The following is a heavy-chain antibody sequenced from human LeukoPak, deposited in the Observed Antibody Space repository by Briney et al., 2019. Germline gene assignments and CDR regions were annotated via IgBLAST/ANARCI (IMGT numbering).Heavy chain of an antibody. V-gene: IGHV4-34*01. CDR1: GGSFSGYY. Sequence: SETLSLTCAVYGGSFSGYYWSWIRQPPGKGLEWIGEINHSGSTNYNPSLKSRVTISVDTSKNQFSLKLSSVTAAETAVYFCARRYLGYCSGDSCPLNYYGMDVWGQGTTVTVSS. D-gene: IGHD2-15*01. CDR3: ARRYLGYCSGDSCPLNYYGMDV. CDR2: INHSGST. J-gene: IGHJ6*02.